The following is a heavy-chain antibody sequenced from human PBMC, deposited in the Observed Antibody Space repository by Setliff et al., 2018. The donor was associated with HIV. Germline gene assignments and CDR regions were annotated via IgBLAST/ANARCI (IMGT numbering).Heavy chain of an antibody. CDR1: GDSISSGSYY. CDR2: IYTSGST. V-gene: IGHV4-61*09. D-gene: IGHD3-9*01. J-gene: IGHJ4*02. Sequence: SETLSLTCTVSGDSISSGSYYWSWIRQPAGEGLEWIGYIYTSGSTDYNPSLKSRVTISVDTSKNQFSLKLSSVTAADTAVYYCARGGVLRYFDWAYWGQGTLVTVSS. CDR3: ARGGVLRYFDWAY.